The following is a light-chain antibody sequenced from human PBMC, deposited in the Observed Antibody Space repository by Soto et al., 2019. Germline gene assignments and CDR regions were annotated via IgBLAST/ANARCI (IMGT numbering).Light chain of an antibody. Sequence: QSVLTQPPSASGTPGQRVTIFCSGSSSNIGTNTVIWYQQLPGAAPKLLIYSDNQRPSGVRDRFSGSKSGTSASLAISGLQSEDEADYYCAAWDVSLVVFGGGTQLTVL. J-gene: IGLJ2*01. CDR3: AAWDVSLVV. CDR1: SSNIGTNT. CDR2: SDN. V-gene: IGLV1-44*01.